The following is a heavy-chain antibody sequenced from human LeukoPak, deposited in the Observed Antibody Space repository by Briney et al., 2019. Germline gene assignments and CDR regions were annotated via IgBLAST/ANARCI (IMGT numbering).Heavy chain of an antibody. CDR3: ARLGSRVLRRLHCSGGSCSNFDY. V-gene: IGHV4-39*01. CDR1: GGSISSSSYY. Sequence: PSETLSLTCTVSGGSISSSSYYWRWIRQPPGKGLEWIGSIYYSGSTYYNPSLKSRVTISVDTSKNQFSLKLSSVTAADTAVYYCARLGSRVLRRLHCSGGSCSNFDYWGQGTLVTVSS. J-gene: IGHJ4*02. CDR2: IYYSGST. D-gene: IGHD2-15*01.